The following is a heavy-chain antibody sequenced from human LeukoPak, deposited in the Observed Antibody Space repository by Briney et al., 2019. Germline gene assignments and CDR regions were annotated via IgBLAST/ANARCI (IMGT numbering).Heavy chain of an antibody. J-gene: IGHJ4*02. V-gene: IGHV1-69*06. CDR3: ARDDYVWGSYRHTSFDY. D-gene: IGHD3-16*02. CDR2: IIPIFGTT. Sequence: GASVKVSCKASGYTFTGYYMHWVRQAPGQGLEWMGGIIPIFGTTNYAQRFQGRVTITADKSTSTAYMELSSLRSEDTAMYYCARDDYVWGSYRHTSFDYWGQGTLVTVSS. CDR1: GYTFTGYY.